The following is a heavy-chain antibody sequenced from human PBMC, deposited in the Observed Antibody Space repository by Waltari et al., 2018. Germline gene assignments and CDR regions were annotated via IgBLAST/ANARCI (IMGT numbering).Heavy chain of an antibody. Sequence: QVQLVQSGAEVKKPGASVKVSCKASGYTLSDYGSSCVRQAPGQGLEWMGWISGNNGHTNHAQKFQGRLIMTEDTSATTVYMELTYLTSDDTAVYYCARERHRLMEEGYLMALDPWGQGTLVTVSS. J-gene: IGHJ5*02. CDR1: GYTLSDYG. CDR3: ARERHRLMEEGYLMALDP. CDR2: ISGNNGHT. V-gene: IGHV1-18*01. D-gene: IGHD2-21*01.